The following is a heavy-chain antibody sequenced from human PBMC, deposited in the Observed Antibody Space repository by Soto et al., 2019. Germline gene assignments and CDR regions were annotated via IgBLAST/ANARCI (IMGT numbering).Heavy chain of an antibody. CDR3: GRDRSTTCPTLDN. D-gene: IGHD6-13*01. V-gene: IGHV4-59*01. CDR2: IYYSGST. CDR1: GGSISSYY. J-gene: IGHJ4*02. Sequence: PSETLSLTCTVSGGSISSYYWSWFRHPPGKGLEWIGYIYYSGSTNYNPSPKRRVTISVEKSKNQSSLKLRSVTTADTTVYYYGRDRSTTCPTLDNWGQGTLVTVSS.